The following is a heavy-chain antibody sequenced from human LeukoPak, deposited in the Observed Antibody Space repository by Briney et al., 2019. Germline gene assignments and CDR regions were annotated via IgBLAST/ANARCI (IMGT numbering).Heavy chain of an antibody. CDR3: ARDLQGSYALDY. Sequence: GGSLRLSCAASGFTFSSYEMNWVRQAPGQGLEWVSYISSSGSTIYYADSVKGRFTISRDNAKNSLYLQMNSLRAEDTAVYYCARDLQGSYALDYWGQGTLVTVSS. J-gene: IGHJ4*02. D-gene: IGHD1-26*01. V-gene: IGHV3-48*03. CDR1: GFTFSSYE. CDR2: ISSSGSTI.